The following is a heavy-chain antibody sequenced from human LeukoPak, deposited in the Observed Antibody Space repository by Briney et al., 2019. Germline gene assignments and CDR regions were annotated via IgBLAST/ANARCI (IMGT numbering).Heavy chain of an antibody. Sequence: SETLSLTCTVSGYSISSGYYWGWIRQPPGKGLEWIGSIYHSGSTYYNPSLKSRVTISVDTSKNQFSLKLSSVTAADTAVYYCARTGPPYSSSWGAFDIWGQGTMVTVSS. D-gene: IGHD6-13*01. J-gene: IGHJ3*02. CDR3: ARTGPPYSSSWGAFDI. CDR1: GYSISSGYY. CDR2: IYHSGST. V-gene: IGHV4-38-2*02.